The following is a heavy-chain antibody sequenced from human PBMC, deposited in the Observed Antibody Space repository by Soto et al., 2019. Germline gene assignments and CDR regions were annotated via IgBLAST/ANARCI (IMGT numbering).Heavy chain of an antibody. V-gene: IGHV3-23*01. CDR2: ISGSGGSA. CDR1: GFTFSSYA. D-gene: IGHD3-9*01. J-gene: IGHJ4*02. Sequence: EVQRLESGGGLVQPGGSLRISCAASGFTFSSYAMSWVRQAPGKGLECLSTISGSGGSAYYADSVKGRFTITRDNSKNTLHLQMNSLRAEDTAVYYCAKASDYDDILTGLHWGQGTLVNFS. CDR3: AKASDYDDILTGLH.